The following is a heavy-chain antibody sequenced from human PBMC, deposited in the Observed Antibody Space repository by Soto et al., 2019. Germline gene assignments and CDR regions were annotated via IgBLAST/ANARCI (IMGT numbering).Heavy chain of an antibody. CDR3: ARGWGTTVVKLDAFDV. D-gene: IGHD4-17*01. Sequence: LRLSCAASGFTFSTYSMNWVRQAPGKGLEWVSSISSGSTYKYYADSMKGRFTISRDNTKDSLDLQMNGLRAEDTAVYYCARGWGTTVVKLDAFDVWGQGTMVTVSS. CDR2: ISSGSTYK. V-gene: IGHV3-21*01. CDR1: GFTFSTYS. J-gene: IGHJ3*01.